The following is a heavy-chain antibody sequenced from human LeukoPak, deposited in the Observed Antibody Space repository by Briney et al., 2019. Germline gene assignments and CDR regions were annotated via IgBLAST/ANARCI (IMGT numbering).Heavy chain of an antibody. CDR2: INPSGGST. J-gene: IGHJ5*02. CDR1: GYTFTSYY. CDR3: SRGPTIRGRWFDP. Sequence: GASVKVSCKASGYTFTSYYMHWVRQAPGQGLEWMGIINPSGGSTSYAQKFQGRVTMTRDTSTSTVYMELSSVRSEDTAVYYCSRGPTIRGRWFDPWGQGTLVTVSS. V-gene: IGHV1-46*03. D-gene: IGHD5-24*01.